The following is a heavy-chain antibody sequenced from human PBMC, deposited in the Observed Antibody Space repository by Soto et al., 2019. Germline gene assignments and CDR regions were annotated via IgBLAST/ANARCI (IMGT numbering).Heavy chain of an antibody. CDR2: ISLYSDGT. D-gene: IGHD2-2*01. CDR3: ARVVPGAEAWFGP. V-gene: IGHV1-18*01. CDR1: GYTFSNYG. Sequence: ASVKVSCKTSGYTFSNYGITWVRQAPGQPLEWLGWISLYSDGTNYAQKFQGRASMTTDTSTTTAYMELRSLRSDDTAVYYCARVVPGAEAWFGPWGQGTLVTVSS. J-gene: IGHJ5*02.